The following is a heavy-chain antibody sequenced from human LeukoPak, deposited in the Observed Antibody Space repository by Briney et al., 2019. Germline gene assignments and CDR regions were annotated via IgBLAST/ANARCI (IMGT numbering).Heavy chain of an antibody. V-gene: IGHV3-21*01. D-gene: IGHD3/OR15-3a*01. CDR1: GFTFSSYS. J-gene: IGHJ4*02. CDR3: ARSAPIWDLESL. CDR2: ISSSSSYI. Sequence: GGSLRLSCAASGFTFSSYSMNWVRQAPGKGLEWASSISSSSSYIYYADSVKGRFTISRDNAKNSLYLQMNSLRAEDTAVYYCARSAPIWDLESLWGQGTLVTVSS.